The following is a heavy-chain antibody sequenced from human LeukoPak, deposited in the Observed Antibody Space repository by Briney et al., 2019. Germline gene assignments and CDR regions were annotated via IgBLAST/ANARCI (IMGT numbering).Heavy chain of an antibody. CDR3: ARDCSSTSCYAGGYYYYGMDV. CDR1: GGSISSYY. D-gene: IGHD2-2*01. CDR2: IYTSGST. Sequence: TSETLSLTCTVSGGSISSYYWSWIRQPAGKGLEWIGRIYTSGSTNYNPSLKSRVTMSVDTSKSQFSLKLSSVTAADTAVYYCARDCSSTSCYAGGYYYYGMDVWGQGTTVTVSS. J-gene: IGHJ6*02. V-gene: IGHV4-4*07.